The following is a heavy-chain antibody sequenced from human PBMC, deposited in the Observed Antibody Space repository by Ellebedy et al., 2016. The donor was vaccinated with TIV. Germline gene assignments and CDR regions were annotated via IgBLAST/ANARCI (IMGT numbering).Heavy chain of an antibody. Sequence: PRGSLRLSCAASGLTVSSNYMNWVRQAPGKGLQWVSVLYSGGNTYYADSVKGRFTISKDNSKNTLYLQMTSLRAEDTAVYYCARLVSGYCSGGNCPQSFFDYWGQGTLVTVSS. V-gene: IGHV3-66*04. J-gene: IGHJ4*02. CDR1: GLTVSSNY. CDR3: ARLVSGYCSGGNCPQSFFDY. CDR2: LYSGGNT. D-gene: IGHD2-15*01.